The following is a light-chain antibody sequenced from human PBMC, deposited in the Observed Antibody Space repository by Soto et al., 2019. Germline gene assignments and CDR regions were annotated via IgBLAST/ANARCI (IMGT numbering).Light chain of an antibody. J-gene: IGLJ3*02. CDR2: GVS. CDR3: NSYTTSSTLV. V-gene: IGLV2-14*01. Sequence: QSVLTQPASVSGSPGQSITIFCTGTSRDVGGYNFVSWYQHHPGKAPRLIIYGVSNRPSGVSNRFSGSKSGNTASLTISGLQAEDEADYYCNSYTTSSTLVFGGGTKLTVL. CDR1: SRDVGGYNF.